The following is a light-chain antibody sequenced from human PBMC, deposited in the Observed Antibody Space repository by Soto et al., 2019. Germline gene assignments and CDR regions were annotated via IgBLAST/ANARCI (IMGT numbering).Light chain of an antibody. CDR3: SSYTNHNTRV. CDR1: SSDVGAFHY. V-gene: IGLV2-14*01. CDR2: DVD. J-gene: IGLJ3*02. Sequence: QSVLTQPASVSGSPGQSITISCTGTSSDVGAFHYVSWYQQHPGKAPKLMIYDVDNRPSGISDRFSGSKSGNTASLTISGLQPEEEGDYSCSSYTNHNTRVFGGGTKVTVL.